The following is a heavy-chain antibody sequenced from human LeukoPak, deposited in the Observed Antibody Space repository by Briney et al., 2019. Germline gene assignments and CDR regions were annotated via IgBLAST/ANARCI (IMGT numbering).Heavy chain of an antibody. CDR2: INSDGGST. D-gene: IGHD6-19*01. CDR1: GFTFRSYW. J-gene: IGHJ4*02. V-gene: IGHV3-74*01. Sequence: GGSLRLSCAASGFTFRSYWMNWVRQAPGKGLVWVSRINSDGGSTNYTDSVKGRFTISRDNAKNTLYLQMNSLRAEDTAVYYCARVGLYSSGWSAWGQGTLVTVSS. CDR3: ARVGLYSSGWSA.